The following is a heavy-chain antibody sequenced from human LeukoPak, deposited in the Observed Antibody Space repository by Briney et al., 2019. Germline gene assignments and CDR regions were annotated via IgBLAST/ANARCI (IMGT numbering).Heavy chain of an antibody. CDR2: IYTSGST. V-gene: IGHV4-4*07. Sequence: SETLSLTCTVSGGSISSYYWSWIRQPAGKGLEWIGRIYTSGSTIYNPSLKSRVTISVDTSKNQFSLKLSSVTAADTAVYYCARLRRITMMADYWGQGTLVTVSS. CDR1: GGSISSYY. D-gene: IGHD3-22*01. CDR3: ARLRRITMMADY. J-gene: IGHJ4*02.